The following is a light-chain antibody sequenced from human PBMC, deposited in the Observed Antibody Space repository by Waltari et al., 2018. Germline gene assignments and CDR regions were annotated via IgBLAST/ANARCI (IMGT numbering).Light chain of an antibody. V-gene: IGKV1-39*01. CDR2: AAS. CDR1: QSIGTY. CDR3: QQTYSMPAT. Sequence: DIQMTQSPASLSASLRDRVIITCRASQSIGTYVNWYQRKPGEAPELLIHAASSLQSGVPSRFSGSGSGTDFTLTSSSLQPEDFATYYCQQTYSMPATFGGGTKVEIK. J-gene: IGKJ4*01.